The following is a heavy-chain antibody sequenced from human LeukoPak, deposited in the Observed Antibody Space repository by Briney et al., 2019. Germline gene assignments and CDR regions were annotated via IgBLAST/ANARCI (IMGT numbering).Heavy chain of an antibody. CDR2: IYPGDSDT. Sequence: GESLKISCKGSGYSFTSYWIGWVRQMPGKGLEWMGIIYPGDSDTRYSPSFQGQVTISADKSISTAYLQWSSLKASDTAMYYCAFEYSTPGVWGHAFDIWGQGTMVTVSS. V-gene: IGHV5-51*01. CDR3: AFEYSTPGVWGHAFDI. CDR1: GYSFTSYW. J-gene: IGHJ3*02. D-gene: IGHD6-6*01.